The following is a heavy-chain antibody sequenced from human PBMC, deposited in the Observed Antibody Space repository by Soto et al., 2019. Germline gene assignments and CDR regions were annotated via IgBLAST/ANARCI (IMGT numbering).Heavy chain of an antibody. CDR2: ISSSSSYI. Sequence: PGGSLRLSCAASGFTFSSYSMNWVRQAPGKGLEWVSSISSSSSYIYYADSVKGRFTISRDNAKNSLYLQMNSLRAEDTAVYYCARDPLAPPSSGWYWVDYWGQGTLVTVSS. CDR3: ARDPLAPPSSGWYWVDY. CDR1: GFTFSSYS. V-gene: IGHV3-21*01. D-gene: IGHD6-19*01. J-gene: IGHJ4*02.